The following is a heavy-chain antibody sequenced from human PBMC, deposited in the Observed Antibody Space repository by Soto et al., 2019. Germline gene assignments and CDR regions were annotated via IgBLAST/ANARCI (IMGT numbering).Heavy chain of an antibody. D-gene: IGHD3-3*01. Sequence: SETLSLTCAVYGGSFSGYYWSWIRQPPGKGLEWIGEINHSGSTNYNPSLKSRVTISVDTSKNQVSLKLSSVTAAETAVYYCAREYRAALRFLEWSGMAYYMDVWGKGTTVTVSS. J-gene: IGHJ6*03. CDR3: AREYRAALRFLEWSGMAYYMDV. V-gene: IGHV4-34*01. CDR1: GGSFSGYY. CDR2: INHSGST.